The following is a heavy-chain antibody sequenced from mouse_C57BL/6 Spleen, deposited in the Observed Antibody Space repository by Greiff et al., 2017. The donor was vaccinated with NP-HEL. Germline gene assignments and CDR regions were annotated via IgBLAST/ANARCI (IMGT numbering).Heavy chain of an antibody. CDR2: IDPNSGGT. CDR3: TRRFDYDGSYGYFDD. V-gene: IGHV1-72*01. D-gene: IGHD2-1*01. CDR1: GYTFTSYW. J-gene: IGHJ1*03. Sequence: QVQLQQPGAELVKPGASVKLSCKASGYTFTSYWMHWVKQRPGRGLEWIGRIDPNSGGTKYNEQFKSKATLTADKSSSTAYMQRSSLTSEDSAVYYCTRRFDYDGSYGYFDDWGKGTTVTVSS.